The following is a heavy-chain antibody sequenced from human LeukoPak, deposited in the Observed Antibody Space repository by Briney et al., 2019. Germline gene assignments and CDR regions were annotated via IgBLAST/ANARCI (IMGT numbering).Heavy chain of an antibody. J-gene: IGHJ3*02. Sequence: GASVKVSCKASGYTFTGYYMHWVRQAPGQGLEWMGWINPNSGGTNYAQKFQGRVTMTRDTSISTAYMKLSRLRSDDTAVYYCARVGVEMATIYAFDIWGQGTMVTVSS. CDR3: ARVGVEMATIYAFDI. CDR2: INPNSGGT. CDR1: GYTFTGYY. D-gene: IGHD5-24*01. V-gene: IGHV1-2*02.